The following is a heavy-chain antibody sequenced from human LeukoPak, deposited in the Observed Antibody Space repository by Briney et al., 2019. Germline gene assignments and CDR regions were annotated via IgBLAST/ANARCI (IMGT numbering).Heavy chain of an antibody. J-gene: IGHJ5*02. CDR2: IRGDGATK. CDR1: GFTFSTYA. Sequence: GGSLRLSCAASGFTFSTYAMTWVRQAPGKGLEWVSAIRGDGATKFYADSVKGRFTVSRDNAKNSLYLQMNSLRAEDTAVYYCARVAAARLGIDPWGQGTLVTVSS. V-gene: IGHV3-23*01. CDR3: ARVAAARLGIDP. D-gene: IGHD6-13*01.